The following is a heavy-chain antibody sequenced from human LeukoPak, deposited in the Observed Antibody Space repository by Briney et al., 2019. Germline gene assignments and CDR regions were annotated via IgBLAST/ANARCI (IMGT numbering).Heavy chain of an antibody. J-gene: IGHJ6*02. V-gene: IGHV4-4*02. CDR1: GGSISSSNW. CDR3: ARLDPYYYGMDV. Sequence: SGTLSLTCAVSGGSISSSNWWSWVRQPPGKGLEWIGEIYHSGSTYYNPSLKSRVTISVDTSKNQFSLKLSSVTAADTAVYYCARLDPYYYGMDVWGQGPRSPSP. CDR2: IYHSGST. D-gene: IGHD3-9*01.